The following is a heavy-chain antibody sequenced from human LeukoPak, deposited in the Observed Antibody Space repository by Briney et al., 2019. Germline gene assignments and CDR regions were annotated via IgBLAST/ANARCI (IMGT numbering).Heavy chain of an antibody. J-gene: IGHJ4*02. Sequence: PSETLSLTCSVSGGSISSSSSYWGWIRQPPGKGLEWIGSIYYSGSSFDNPALKSRVTISVDTSKNQFSLKLSSVTAADTAVYYCARDTWIQLWFGTDYWGQGTLVTVSS. CDR2: IYYSGSS. D-gene: IGHD5-18*01. V-gene: IGHV4-39*02. CDR1: GGSISSSSSY. CDR3: ARDTWIQLWFGTDY.